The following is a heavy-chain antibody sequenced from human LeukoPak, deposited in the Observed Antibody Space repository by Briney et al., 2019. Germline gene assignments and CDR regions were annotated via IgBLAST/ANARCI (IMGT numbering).Heavy chain of an antibody. V-gene: IGHV1-69*13. J-gene: IGHJ4*02. Sequence: ASVKVSCKASGGTFSSYAISWVRQALGQGLEWMGGIIPIFGTANYAQKFQGRVTITADESTSTAYMELSSLRSEDTAVYYCARDVGDYDFWSGSISDGYRLDYWGQGTLVTVSS. CDR3: ARDVGDYDFWSGSISDGYRLDY. CDR1: GGTFSSYA. D-gene: IGHD3-3*01. CDR2: IIPIFGTA.